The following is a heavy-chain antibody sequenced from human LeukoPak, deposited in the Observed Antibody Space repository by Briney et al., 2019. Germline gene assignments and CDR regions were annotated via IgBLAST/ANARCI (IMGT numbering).Heavy chain of an antibody. D-gene: IGHD3-10*01. J-gene: IGHJ5*02. CDR3: ARDLNTMVRGVIPGP. CDR2: ISYDGSNK. CDR1: GFTFSSYA. V-gene: IGHV3-30*04. Sequence: PGGSLRLSCVASGFTFSSYAMHWVRQAPGKGLEWVAVISYDGSNKYYADSVKGRFTISRDNSKNTLYLQMNSLRAEDTAVYYCARDLNTMVRGVIPGPWGQGTLVTVSS.